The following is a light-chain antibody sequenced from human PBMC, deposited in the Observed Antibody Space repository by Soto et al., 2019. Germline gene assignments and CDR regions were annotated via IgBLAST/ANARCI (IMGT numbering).Light chain of an antibody. V-gene: IGKV1-27*01. CDR3: QQYNSAPRT. CDR1: QGISNY. Sequence: IKMHRSQSSLSASVGPSFIITGRANQGISNYLAWYQQKPGKAPKLLIYAASSLQSGVPSRFSGSGSGTDFTLTISRLQPEDFATYYCQQYNSAPRTFGQGTKVDIK. J-gene: IGKJ1*01. CDR2: AAS.